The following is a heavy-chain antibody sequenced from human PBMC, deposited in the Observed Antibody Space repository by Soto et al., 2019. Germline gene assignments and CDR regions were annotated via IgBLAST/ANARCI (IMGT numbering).Heavy chain of an antibody. V-gene: IGHV1-18*01. Sequence: ASVKVSCKASGCTFSDYGMSWVRQAPVQGLEWMGWISAKNGNTNFAQKFRGRVTMTTDTSTSTVYMELRSLKPDDSAVYYCAREPPETPPDYWGQGTLVTVSS. J-gene: IGHJ4*02. CDR1: GCTFSDYG. CDR3: AREPPETPPDY. CDR2: ISAKNGNT.